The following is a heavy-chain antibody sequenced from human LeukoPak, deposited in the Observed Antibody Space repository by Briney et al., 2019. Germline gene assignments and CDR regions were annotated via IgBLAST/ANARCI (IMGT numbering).Heavy chain of an antibody. Sequence: SQTLSLTCSVSGGSISSGSYYWSWIRQPAGKGLEWIGRIYTSGSTSYNPSLKSRVTISVDTSKNQFSLKLSSVTAADTAVYYCARDKDWNFDWGQGTLVTVSS. J-gene: IGHJ4*02. CDR3: ARDKDWNFD. V-gene: IGHV4-61*02. D-gene: IGHD1-7*01. CDR1: GGSISSGSYY. CDR2: IYTSGST.